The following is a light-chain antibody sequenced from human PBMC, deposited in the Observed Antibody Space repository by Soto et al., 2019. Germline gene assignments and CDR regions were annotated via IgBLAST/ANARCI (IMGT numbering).Light chain of an antibody. J-gene: IGLJ2*01. Sequence: QSVLTQPPSASGSPGQSVTISCTGTSSDVDGYNYVSWYQQHPGKAPKRMIYEVSKLPSGVPDRFSGSKSGNTASLTVSGLQAEDEADYYCSSYAGSKMVFGGGTKVTVL. V-gene: IGLV2-8*01. CDR3: SSYAGSKMV. CDR1: SSDVDGYNY. CDR2: EVS.